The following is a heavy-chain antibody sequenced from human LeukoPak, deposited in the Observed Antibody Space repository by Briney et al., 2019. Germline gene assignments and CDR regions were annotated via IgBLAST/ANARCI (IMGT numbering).Heavy chain of an antibody. D-gene: IGHD5-18*01. CDR2: IYYSGST. CDR1: GGSISSYY. CDR3: VSSDVDTAMYDY. J-gene: IGHJ4*02. Sequence: SETLSLTCTVSGGSISSYYWSWIRQPPGKGLEWIGYIYYSGSTNYNPSLKSRVTISVDTSKNQFSLKLSSVTAADTAVYYCVSSDVDTAMYDYWGQGTLVTVSS. V-gene: IGHV4-59*01.